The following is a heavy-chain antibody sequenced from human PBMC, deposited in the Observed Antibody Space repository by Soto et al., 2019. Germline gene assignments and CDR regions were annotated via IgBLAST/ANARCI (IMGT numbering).Heavy chain of an antibody. V-gene: IGHV3-21*01. CDR1: GFTFSSYT. Sequence: DVQLVESGGGQVKPGGSLRLSCAASGFTFSSYTINWVRLGPGKGLEWVSSISTRSSLIYYADSVRGRLTFSRDNAKNSAYLQMNSLRADDTAVYYCATLARGGPVTLPLDAWGQGTLVTVSS. CDR3: ATLARGGPVTLPLDA. J-gene: IGHJ5*02. D-gene: IGHD3-10*01. CDR2: ISTRSSLI.